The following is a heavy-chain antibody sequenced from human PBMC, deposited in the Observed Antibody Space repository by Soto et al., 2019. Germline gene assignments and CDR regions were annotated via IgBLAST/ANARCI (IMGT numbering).Heavy chain of an antibody. V-gene: IGHV3-23*01. CDR1: GFDFNKYA. Sequence: SLILSCAAFGFDFNKYAMTWVRQAPGKGLQWVSSITSNGDSTYYADSVKGRFTTSRDNSKNTLYLQMNSLRADDTAVFYCAKDSPSYTTSPFYFDSWGQGTLVTVSS. CDR3: AKDSPSYTTSPFYFDS. CDR2: ITSNGDST. D-gene: IGHD2-2*02. J-gene: IGHJ4*02.